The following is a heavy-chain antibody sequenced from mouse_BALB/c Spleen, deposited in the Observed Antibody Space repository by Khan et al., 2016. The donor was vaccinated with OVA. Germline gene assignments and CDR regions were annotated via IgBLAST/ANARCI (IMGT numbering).Heavy chain of an antibody. CDR2: ISYSGST. D-gene: IGHD1-1*01. Sequence: EVQLQESGPCLVKPSQSLSLTCTVTGYSITSNYAWNWIRQFPGNKLEWMGYISYSGSTTYNPSLKSRISITRDTSKNQFFLQLKSVTTEDTATYYCARGNYYGYYFDYWGQGTSLTVSS. CDR3: ARGNYYGYYFDY. J-gene: IGHJ2*02. CDR1: GYSITSNYA. V-gene: IGHV3-2*02.